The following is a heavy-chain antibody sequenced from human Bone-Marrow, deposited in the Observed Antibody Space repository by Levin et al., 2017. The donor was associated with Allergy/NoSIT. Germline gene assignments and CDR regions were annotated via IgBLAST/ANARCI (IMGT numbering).Heavy chain of an antibody. CDR1: GFTFSSYS. CDR3: ARGPQLEQEYAFDI. D-gene: IGHD1-1*01. Sequence: GGSLRLSCAASGFTFSSYSMNWVRQAPGKGLEWVSYISSSSSTIYYADSVKGRFTISRDNAKNSLYLQMNSLRAEDTAVYYCARGPQLEQEYAFDIWGQGTMVTVSS. J-gene: IGHJ3*02. CDR2: ISSSSSTI. V-gene: IGHV3-48*01.